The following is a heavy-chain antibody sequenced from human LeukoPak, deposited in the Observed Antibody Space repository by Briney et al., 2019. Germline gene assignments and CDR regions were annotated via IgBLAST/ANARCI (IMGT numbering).Heavy chain of an antibody. CDR1: GFTFDNYA. CDR2: VSGGGGVA. CDR3: AKDDLMDSVSTVRNWLGT. J-gene: IGHJ5*02. D-gene: IGHD5/OR15-5a*01. V-gene: IGHV3-23*01. Sequence: GGSLRLSCAASGFTFDNYALTWVRQAPGKGLEWDSTVSGGGGVAYYAGSEKGRFTISRDNSKNTLYLQMNSLRAEDTALYYCAKDDLMDSVSTVRNWLGTWGQGPLVTVSS.